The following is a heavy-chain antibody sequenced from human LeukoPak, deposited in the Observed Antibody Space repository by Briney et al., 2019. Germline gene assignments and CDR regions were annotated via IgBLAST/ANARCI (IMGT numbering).Heavy chain of an antibody. CDR1: GASISGTAYY. V-gene: IGHV4-39*07. J-gene: IGHJ5*02. CDR3: ARDRLQLQS. Sequence: SETLSLTCTVSGASISGTAYYWGWVRQPPRKGLEWIGNIYYSGSTYYNASLQSRVTISVDTSKNQFSLKLSSVTAADTAVYYCARDRLQLQSWGQGTLVTVSS. D-gene: IGHD1-1*01. CDR2: IYYSGST.